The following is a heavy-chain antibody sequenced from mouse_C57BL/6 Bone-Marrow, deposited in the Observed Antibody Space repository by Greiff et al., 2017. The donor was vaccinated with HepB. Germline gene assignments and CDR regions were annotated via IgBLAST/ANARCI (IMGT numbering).Heavy chain of an antibody. D-gene: IGHD1-1*01. Sequence: EVQLQQSGPELVKPGASVKISCKASGYSFTGYYMNWVKQSPEKSLEWIGEINPSTGGTTYNQKFKAKATLTVDKSSSTDYMQLKSLTSEDSAVYYCARREDYDSSYEAREYWGQGTSVTVSS. CDR1: GYSFTGYY. CDR2: INPSTGGT. J-gene: IGHJ4*01. CDR3: ARREDYDSSYEAREY. V-gene: IGHV1-42*01.